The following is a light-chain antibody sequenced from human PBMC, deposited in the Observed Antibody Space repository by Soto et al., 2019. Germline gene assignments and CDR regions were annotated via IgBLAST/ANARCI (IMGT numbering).Light chain of an antibody. J-gene: IGKJ1*01. CDR2: TAS. Sequence: ETVLTQSPGTLSLSPGERATLYCRASQSASGSYLDWYKQTPGQAPRLLIHTASSSATGIPDRFSGSGSGIDFILTISRLEPEDFAVYVCQHHGRSPPSWTLGQGTKVEIK. V-gene: IGKV3-20*01. CDR1: QSASGSY. CDR3: QHHGRSPPSWT.